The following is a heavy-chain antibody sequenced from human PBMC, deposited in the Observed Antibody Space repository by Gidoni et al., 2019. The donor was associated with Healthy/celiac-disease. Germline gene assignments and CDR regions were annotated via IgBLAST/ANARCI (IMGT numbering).Heavy chain of an antibody. CDR2: IYYSGST. D-gene: IGHD7-27*01. CDR3: ARRSWGFLSSLGTDYYGMDV. V-gene: IGHV4-30-4*01. J-gene: IGHJ6*02. Sequence: QVQLQESGPGLVKPSQTLSLTCTVSGGSISSGAYYWSWIRQPPGKGLEWIGYIYYSGSTYYNPSLKSRVTISVDTSKNQFSLKLSSVTAADTAVYYCARRSWGFLSSLGTDYYGMDVWGQGTTVTVSS. CDR1: GGSISSGAYY.